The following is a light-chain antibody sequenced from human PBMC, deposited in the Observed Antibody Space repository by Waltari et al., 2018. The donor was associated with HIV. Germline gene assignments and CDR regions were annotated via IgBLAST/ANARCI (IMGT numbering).Light chain of an antibody. J-gene: IGLJ3*02. CDR3: QVWDTNSHHPGV. V-gene: IGLV3-21*04. Sequence: SYVLTQPPSVSVAPGKTARITCGGNNIGSKSVHWYQQKPGQAPVLVIYDDSDRPSGVPERFSGSNSGNTATLTISRVEAGDEADYYCQVWDTNSHHPGVFGGGTKLTVL. CDR2: DDS. CDR1: NIGSKS.